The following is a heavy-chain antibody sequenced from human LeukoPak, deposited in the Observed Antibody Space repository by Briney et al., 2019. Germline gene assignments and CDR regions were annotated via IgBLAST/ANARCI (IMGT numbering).Heavy chain of an antibody. CDR1: GYTFAGYY. J-gene: IGHJ4*02. V-gene: IGHV1-2*07. CDR3: ARGYAYGDY. D-gene: IGHD4-17*01. Sequence: ASVKVSCKASGYTFAGYYMHWVRQAPGQGLEWMGWINPMGDYTDYVDEFKGRVTMTRDTSIGTAYMELRSLRSDDTAVYYCARGYAYGDYWGQGTLVTVSS. CDR2: INPMGDYT.